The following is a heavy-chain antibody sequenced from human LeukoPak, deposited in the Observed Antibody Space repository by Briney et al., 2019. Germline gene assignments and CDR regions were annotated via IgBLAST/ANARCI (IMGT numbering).Heavy chain of an antibody. V-gene: IGHV3-21*01. CDR2: ISSSSSYI. J-gene: IGHJ6*02. D-gene: IGHD3-9*01. Sequence: GGSLRLSCAASGFTFSSYSMNWVRQAPGEGLEWVSSISSSSSYIYYADSVKGRFTISRDNAKNSLYLQMNSLRAEDTAVYYCTRGFEDYYYGMDVWGQGTSVTVSS. CDR1: GFTFSSYS. CDR3: TRGFEDYYYGMDV.